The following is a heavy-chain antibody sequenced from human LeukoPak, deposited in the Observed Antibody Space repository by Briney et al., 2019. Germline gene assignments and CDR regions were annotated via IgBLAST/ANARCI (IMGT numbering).Heavy chain of an antibody. CDR2: ISVSSSST. V-gene: IGHV1-18*01. J-gene: IGHJ4*02. Sequence: ASVKISCKASGYTFSDYGVTWVRQAPGQGLEWMGWISVSSSSTTYAQNFQGRVTLTTDTSTDIAYMELRSLSSGDTAVYYCARDVSRGYMDNWGKGTLVTVSS. CDR3: ARDVSRGYMDN. CDR1: GYTFSDYG.